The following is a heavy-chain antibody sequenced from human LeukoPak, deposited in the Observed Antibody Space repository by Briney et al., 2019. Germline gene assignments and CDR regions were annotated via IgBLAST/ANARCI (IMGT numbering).Heavy chain of an antibody. D-gene: IGHD3-3*01. CDR2: IKQDGSEK. CDR3: ASPPYDFWSGYLGY. V-gene: IGHV3-7*01. J-gene: IGHJ4*02. Sequence: GGSLRLSCAASGFTFSSYWMSWVRQAPGKGLEWVANIKQDGSEKYYADSVKGRFTISRDNAKNSLYLQMNSLRAEDTAVYYCASPPYDFWSGYLGYWGQGTLVTVSS. CDR1: GFTFSSYW.